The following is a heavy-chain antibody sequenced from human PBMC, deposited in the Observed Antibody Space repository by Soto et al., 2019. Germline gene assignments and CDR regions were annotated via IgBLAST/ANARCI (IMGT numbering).Heavy chain of an antibody. CDR2: IIPIFCTA. Sequence: GXSXKVSFKASGGTXTSYAIRLVRQAPGQGLEWIGGIIPIFCTANYAQKFQGRVTITADESTSTAYMELNSLRSEDTAVYYCARESEDLTSNFDYWGQGTLGTVSS. J-gene: IGHJ4*02. CDR1: GGTXTSYA. CDR3: ARESEDLTSNFDY. V-gene: IGHV1-69*13.